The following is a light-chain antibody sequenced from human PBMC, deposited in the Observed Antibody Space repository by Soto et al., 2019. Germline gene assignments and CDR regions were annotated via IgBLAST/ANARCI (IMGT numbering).Light chain of an antibody. CDR3: SAYSGRVHVI. J-gene: IGLJ2*01. CDR2: DVT. CDR1: SGDVGGHPY. V-gene: IGLV2-8*01. Sequence: QSALTQPPSASGSPGQSVTVSCTGTSGDVGGHPYVSWYQQHPGKAPKLIIYDVTKRPSGVPDRFSGSRSGNTASLTVSGLQAEDEADYYCSAYSGRVHVIFGGGTKLTVL.